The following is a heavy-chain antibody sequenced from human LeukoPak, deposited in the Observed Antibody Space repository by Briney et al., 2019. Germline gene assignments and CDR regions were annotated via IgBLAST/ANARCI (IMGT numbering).Heavy chain of an antibody. CDR1: GGSISSSSYY. CDR2: IYYSGST. V-gene: IGHV4-39*01. CDR3: ARGYSSSWYPNWFDP. Sequence: SETLSLTCTVSGGSISSSSYYWGWIRQPPGKGLEWIGSIYYSGSTYYNPSLKSRVTISVDTSKNQFSLELSSVTAADTAVYYCARGYSSSWYPNWFDPWGQGTLVTVSS. D-gene: IGHD6-13*01. J-gene: IGHJ5*02.